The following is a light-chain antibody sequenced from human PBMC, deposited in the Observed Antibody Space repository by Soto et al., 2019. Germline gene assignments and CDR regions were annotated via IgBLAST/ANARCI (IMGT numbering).Light chain of an antibody. J-gene: IGLJ1*01. V-gene: IGLV2-14*01. CDR1: SNDVGYYNY. CDR3: SLYTSENTYV. Sequence: QSALSQPASVSGSPGQSITISCTGTSNDVGYYNYVSWYQQHPGQAPKLMISEVTTRPSGVSDRFSGSKSGNTASLTISGLQAADEADYYCSLYTSENTYVFGTGTKLTVL. CDR2: EVT.